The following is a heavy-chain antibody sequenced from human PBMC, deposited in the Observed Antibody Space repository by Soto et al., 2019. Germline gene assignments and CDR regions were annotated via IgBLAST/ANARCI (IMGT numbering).Heavy chain of an antibody. CDR1: GYTFTDYY. Sequence: ASVKVSCKASGYTFTDYYMHWVRQAPGQGLEWMGWINPNSGGTNYAQKFQGWVTMTRDTSISTAYMELSRLRSDDTAVYYCARALAPSGFDYWGQGTLVTFSS. D-gene: IGHD3-10*01. V-gene: IGHV1-2*04. CDR2: INPNSGGT. J-gene: IGHJ4*02. CDR3: ARALAPSGFDY.